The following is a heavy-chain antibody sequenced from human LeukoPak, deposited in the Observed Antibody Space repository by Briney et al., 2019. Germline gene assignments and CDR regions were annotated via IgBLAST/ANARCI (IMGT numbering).Heavy chain of an antibody. CDR2: MNPNSGNT. CDR1: GYSFTTYD. D-gene: IGHD6-19*01. J-gene: IGHJ5*02. CDR3: ARSLLAVARFDP. Sequence: GASVKVSCKASGYSFTTYDINWVRQATGQGLEWMGWMNPNSGNTGYAQKFQGRVTMTRNTSISTAYMELSSLRSEDTAVYYCARSLLAVARFDPWGQGTLVTVSS. V-gene: IGHV1-8*01.